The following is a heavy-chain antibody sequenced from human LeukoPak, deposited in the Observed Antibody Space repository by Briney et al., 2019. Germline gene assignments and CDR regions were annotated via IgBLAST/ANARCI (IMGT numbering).Heavy chain of an antibody. V-gene: IGHV4-34*01. D-gene: IGHD6-19*01. CDR1: GGSFSGYY. CDR3: ARDSSGFDY. J-gene: IGHJ4*02. CDR2: IYYSGST. Sequence: SETLSLTCAVYGGSFSGYYWSWIRQPPGKGLEWIGSIYYSGSTYYNPSLKSRVTISVDTSKNQFSLKLSSVTAADTAVYYCARDSSGFDYWGQGTLVTVSS.